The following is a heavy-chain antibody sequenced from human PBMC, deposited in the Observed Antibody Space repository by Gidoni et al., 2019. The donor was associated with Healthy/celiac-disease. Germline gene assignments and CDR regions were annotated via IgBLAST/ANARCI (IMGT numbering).Heavy chain of an antibody. D-gene: IGHD2-21*01. CDR1: GFSFTSYW. CDR2: ICPGDSDT. CDR3: ARPNTTYGTDAFDI. J-gene: IGHJ3*02. V-gene: IGHV5-51*01. Sequence: EVQLVQSGAGVQKPGESRKLSCKCSGFSFTSYWIAWVRQMHGKGLGWMGIICPGDSDTRDSPSFQGQVTISADKSISTAYLQWRSLKASDTAMYYCARPNTTYGTDAFDIWGQGTMVTVSS.